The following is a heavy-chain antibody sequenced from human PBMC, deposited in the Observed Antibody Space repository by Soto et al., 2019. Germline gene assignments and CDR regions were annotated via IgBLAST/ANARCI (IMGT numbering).Heavy chain of an antibody. CDR2: IIPIFGTP. D-gene: IGHD4-17*01. V-gene: IGHV1-69*06. CDR1: GGTFSSYA. CDR3: ARDPDYGGNSGLGLVDY. Sequence: QVQLVQSGAEVKKPGSSVKVSCKASGGTFSSYAISWVRQAPGQGLEWMGGIIPIFGTPNYAQKFQGRVTITADISTSTDYMELSSLRSEDTAVYYCARDPDYGGNSGLGLVDYWGQGTLVTVSS. J-gene: IGHJ4*02.